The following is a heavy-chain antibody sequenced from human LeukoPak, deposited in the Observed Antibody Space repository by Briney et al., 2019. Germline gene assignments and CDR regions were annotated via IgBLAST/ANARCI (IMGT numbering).Heavy chain of an antibody. CDR2: IKPDGSEK. J-gene: IGHJ4*02. CDR3: AKLKVGATPYYFDY. V-gene: IGHV3-7*01. CDR1: GFTFSSYW. Sequence: SGGSLRLSCAASGFTFSSYWMSWVRQAPGKGLEWVAKIKPDGSEKYYVDSVKGRFIISRDNAKNSLHLQMNSLRAEDTAVYYCAKLKVGATPYYFDYWGQGTLVTVSS. D-gene: IGHD1-26*01.